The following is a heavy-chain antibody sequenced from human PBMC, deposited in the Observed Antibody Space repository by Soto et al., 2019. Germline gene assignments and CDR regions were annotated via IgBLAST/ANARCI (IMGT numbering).Heavy chain of an antibody. V-gene: IGHV1-69*12. J-gene: IGHJ6*02. CDR1: GGTFSSYA. D-gene: IGHD1-1*01. CDR3: ASPTKPLYYYYGMDV. Sequence: QVQLVQSGAEVKKPGSSVKFSCKASGGTFSSYAISWVRQAPGQGLEWMGGIIPIFGTANYAQQFQGRVTITADESTSTAYMELSSLRSEDTAVYYCASPTKPLYYYYGMDVWGQGTTVTVSS. CDR2: IIPIFGTA.